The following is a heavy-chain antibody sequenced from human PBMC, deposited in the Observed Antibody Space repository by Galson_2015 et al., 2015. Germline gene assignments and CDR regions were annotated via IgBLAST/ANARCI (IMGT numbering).Heavy chain of an antibody. Sequence: GSTNYNSSLESRLTISVDTSKSQFSLKLSSVTAADTAVYYCARDTYYSGSGSYFGDTFDIWGQGTRVTVSS. J-gene: IGHJ3*02. V-gene: IGHV4-59*01. D-gene: IGHD3-10*01. CDR2: GST. CDR3: ARDTYYSGSGSYFGDTFDI.